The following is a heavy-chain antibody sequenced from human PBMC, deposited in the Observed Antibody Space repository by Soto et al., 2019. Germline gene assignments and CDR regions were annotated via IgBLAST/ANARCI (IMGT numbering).Heavy chain of an antibody. V-gene: IGHV3-21*01. CDR2: ISRSSSYI. Sequence: GGSLRLSCAASGFTFSSYSMNWVRQAPGKGLEWVSSISRSSSYIYYADSVKGRFTISRDNAKNSLYLQMNSLRAEDTAVYYCARDAPLAFDIWGQGTMVTVSS. CDR3: ARDAPLAFDI. J-gene: IGHJ3*02. CDR1: GFTFSSYS.